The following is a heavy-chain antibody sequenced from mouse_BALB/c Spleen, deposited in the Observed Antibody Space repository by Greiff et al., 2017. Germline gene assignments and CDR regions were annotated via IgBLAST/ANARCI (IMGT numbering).Heavy chain of an antibody. Sequence: QVQLKESGAELVKPGASVKLSCKASGYTFTSYYMYWVKQRPGQGLEWIGEINPSNGGTNFNEKFKSKATLTVDKSSSTAYMQLSSLTSEDSAVYYCTRVGYRSMDYWGQGTSVTVSS. CDR2: INPSNGGT. J-gene: IGHJ4*01. V-gene: IGHV1S81*02. CDR1: GYTFTSYY. CDR3: TRVGYRSMDY. D-gene: IGHD2-14*01.